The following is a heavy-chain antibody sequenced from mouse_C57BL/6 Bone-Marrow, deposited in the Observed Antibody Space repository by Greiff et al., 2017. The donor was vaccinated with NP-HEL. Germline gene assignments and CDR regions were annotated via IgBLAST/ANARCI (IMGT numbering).Heavy chain of an antibody. D-gene: IGHD1-1*01. CDR1: GYTFTSYW. CDR3: ARGPYYYGSSYGYFDV. CDR2: IYPGSGRT. J-gene: IGHJ1*03. V-gene: IGHV1-55*01. Sequence: VQLQQSGAELVKPGASVKMSCKASGYTFTSYWITWVKQRPGQGLEWIGDIYPGSGRTNYNEKFKSKATLTVDTSSSTAYMQLSSLTSEDSAVYYCARGPYYYGSSYGYFDVWGTGTTVTVSS.